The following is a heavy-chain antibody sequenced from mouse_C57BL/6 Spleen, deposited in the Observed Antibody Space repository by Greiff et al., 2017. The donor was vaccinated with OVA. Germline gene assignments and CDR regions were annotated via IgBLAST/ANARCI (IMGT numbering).Heavy chain of an antibody. CDR2: IYPSDSET. Sequence: VQLQQPGAELVRPGSSVKLSCKASGYTFTSYWMDWVKQRPGQGLEWIGNIYPSDSETHYNQKFKDKATLTVDKSSSTAYMQLSSLTSEDSAVYYCARRYYGSSWYYFDYWGQGTTLTVSS. CDR3: ARRYYGSSWYYFDY. CDR1: GYTFTSYW. J-gene: IGHJ2*01. D-gene: IGHD1-1*01. V-gene: IGHV1-61*01.